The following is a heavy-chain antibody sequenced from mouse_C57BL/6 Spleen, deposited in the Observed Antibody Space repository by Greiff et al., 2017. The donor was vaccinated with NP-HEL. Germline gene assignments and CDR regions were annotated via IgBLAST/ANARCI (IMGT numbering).Heavy chain of an antibody. J-gene: IGHJ1*03. V-gene: IGHV5-17*01. Sequence: EVNVVESGGGLVKPGGSLKLSCAASGFTFSDYGMHWVRQAPEKGLEWVAYISSGSSTIYYADTVKGRFTISRDNAKNTLFLQMTSLRSEDTAMYYCARGDLYEGYFDVWGTGTTVTVSS. CDR1: GFTFSDYG. CDR3: ARGDLYEGYFDV. D-gene: IGHD2-3*01. CDR2: ISSGSSTI.